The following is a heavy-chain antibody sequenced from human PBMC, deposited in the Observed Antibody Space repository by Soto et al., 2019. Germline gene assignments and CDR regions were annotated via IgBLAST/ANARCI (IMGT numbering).Heavy chain of an antibody. V-gene: IGHV4-34*01. Sequence: PSETLSLTCAVYGGSFSGYYWSWIRQPPGKGLEWIGEINHSGSTNYNPSHKSRVTISVDTSKNQFSLKLSSVTAEDTAVYYCARGSSIAGLYYGMDVWGQGTTVS. J-gene: IGHJ6*02. CDR3: ARGSSIAGLYYGMDV. CDR2: INHSGST. CDR1: GGSFSGYY. D-gene: IGHD6-6*01.